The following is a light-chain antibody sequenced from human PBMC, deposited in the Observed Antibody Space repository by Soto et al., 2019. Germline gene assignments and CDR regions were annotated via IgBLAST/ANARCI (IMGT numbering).Light chain of an antibody. CDR3: QQNGSLPIT. CDR1: QSLSGGY. CDR2: SAS. J-gene: IGKJ5*01. Sequence: EIVLTQSPGTLSLSPGERATLSCRASQSLSGGYLAWFQQKPGQTPRLLIYSASNRATGIPDRFSGSESGTDFTLTISRLEPEDFVVYYCQQNGSLPITFGQGTRLEIK. V-gene: IGKV3-20*01.